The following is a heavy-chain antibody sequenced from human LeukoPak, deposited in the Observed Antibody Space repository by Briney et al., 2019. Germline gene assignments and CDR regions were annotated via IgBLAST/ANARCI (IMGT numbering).Heavy chain of an antibody. CDR1: GGSISSHY. J-gene: IGHJ6*03. V-gene: IGHV4-59*11. Sequence: SETLSLTCTVSGGSISSHYWSWIRQPPGEGLEWIGYIYYSGSTNYNPSLKSRVTMSVDTSKNQFSLKLSSVTAADTAVYYCAKVVIGAQQGYGSLPDYYYYYMDVWGKGTTVTVYS. D-gene: IGHD3-10*01. CDR3: AKVVIGAQQGYGSLPDYYYYYMDV. CDR2: IYYSGST.